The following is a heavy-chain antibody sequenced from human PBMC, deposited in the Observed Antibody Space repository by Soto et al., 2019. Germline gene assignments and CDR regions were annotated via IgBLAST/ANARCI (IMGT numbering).Heavy chain of an antibody. D-gene: IGHD3-10*01. J-gene: IGHJ4*02. CDR1: GGSITSSSFY. Sequence: QLQLQESGPGLVKPSETLSLTCSVSGGSITSSSFYWGWIRQPPGKGLECIANIYYDGNTYNNPSLTSPSTISLSTSRNQFSLRMSSLSAADTAVYYCVSSTMEPRLFMSPFDSWAQGTLVTVSS. CDR2: IYYDGNT. CDR3: VSSTMEPRLFMSPFDS. V-gene: IGHV4-39*01.